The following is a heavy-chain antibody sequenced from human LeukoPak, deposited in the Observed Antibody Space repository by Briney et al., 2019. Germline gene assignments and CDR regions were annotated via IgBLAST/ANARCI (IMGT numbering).Heavy chain of an antibody. CDR1: GFTFSSYA. V-gene: IGHV3-23*01. D-gene: IGHD5-24*01. CDR2: ISGSGGST. Sequence: PGGSLRLSCAASGFTFSSYAMSWVRQAPGKGLEWVSAISGSGGSTYYADSVKGRFTISRDNAKNSLYLQMNSLRAEDTAVYYCARWHSEAFDIWGQGTMVTVSS. CDR3: ARWHSEAFDI. J-gene: IGHJ3*02.